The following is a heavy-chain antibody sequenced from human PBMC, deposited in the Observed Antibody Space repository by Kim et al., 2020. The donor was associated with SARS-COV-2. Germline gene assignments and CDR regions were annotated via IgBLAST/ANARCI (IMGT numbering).Heavy chain of an antibody. Sequence: NYTPSLKSRVTISVDTSKNQFSPKLSSVTAADTAVYYCARIFGQWLAFDYWGQGTLVTVSS. D-gene: IGHD6-19*01. CDR3: ARIFGQWLAFDY. V-gene: IGHV4-34*01. J-gene: IGHJ4*02.